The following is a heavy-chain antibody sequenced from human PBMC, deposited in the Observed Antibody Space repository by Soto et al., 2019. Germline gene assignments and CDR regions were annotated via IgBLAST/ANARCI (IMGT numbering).Heavy chain of an antibody. CDR3: ARSRRITIFGVVTDNWFDP. D-gene: IGHD3-3*01. Sequence: SETLSLTCTVSGGSISSGGYYWSWIRQHPGKGLEWIGYIYYSGSTNYNPSLKSRVTISVDTSKNQFSLKLSSVTAADTAVYYCARSRRITIFGVVTDNWFDPWGQGTLVTVSS. J-gene: IGHJ5*02. V-gene: IGHV4-61*08. CDR2: IYYSGST. CDR1: GGSISSGGYY.